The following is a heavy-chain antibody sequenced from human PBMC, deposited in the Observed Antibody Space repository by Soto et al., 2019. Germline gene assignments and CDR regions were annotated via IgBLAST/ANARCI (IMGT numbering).Heavy chain of an antibody. J-gene: IGHJ3*01. CDR1: GYSFNKYW. Sequence: PGESLKISCKGSGYSFNKYWIGWVRQMPGKGLEWMGIIYPGDPDTRYSPSFEGQVTISADKSISTAYLQWSSLKASDTAMYYCARRYDSSSYYYSPWGQGTMVTVSS. V-gene: IGHV5-51*01. CDR2: IYPGDPDT. CDR3: ARRYDSSSYYYSP. D-gene: IGHD3-22*01.